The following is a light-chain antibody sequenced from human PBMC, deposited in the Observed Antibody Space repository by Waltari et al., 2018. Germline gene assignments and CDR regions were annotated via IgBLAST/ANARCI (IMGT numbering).Light chain of an antibody. CDR1: QNLYNSNNKNS. J-gene: IGKJ3*01. CDR3: QQYYSNPRT. Sequence: DIVLTQSPDSLAVSLGERATINCKASQNLYNSNNKNSLAWYQQKPGHPPRLLIYWASTRYAGVPDRVSVSGSGTECTLTIYSRQTEDVAVYFCQQYYSNPRTFGPGTKLEI. CDR2: WAS. V-gene: IGKV4-1*01.